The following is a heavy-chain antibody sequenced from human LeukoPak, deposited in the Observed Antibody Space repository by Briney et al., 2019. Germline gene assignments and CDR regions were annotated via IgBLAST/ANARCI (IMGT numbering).Heavy chain of an antibody. CDR3: ARRGYDSSGYYYAY. CDR2: IHHSGSA. V-gene: IGHV4-34*01. D-gene: IGHD3-22*01. J-gene: IGHJ4*02. CDR1: GGSISGYY. Sequence: SETLSLTCAVYGGSISGYYWSWIRQPPGKGLEWIAEIHHSGSANYNPSLKSRVTISIDTSKNQFSLKLSSVTAADTAVYYCARRGYDSSGYYYAYWGQGTLVTVSS.